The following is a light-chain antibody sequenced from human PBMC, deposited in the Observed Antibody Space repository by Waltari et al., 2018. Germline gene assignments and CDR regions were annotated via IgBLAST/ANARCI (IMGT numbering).Light chain of an antibody. Sequence: SYVLTQPPSVSVAPGQTARITCGGDNIGSVSVHWYQQKPGQAPVLVVYDDGDRPSGVPGGFSGSISGYTATLTISRVEAGDEADYYCQVWDNSSDHYVFGTGTKVTVL. V-gene: IGLV3-21*02. CDR3: QVWDNSSDHYV. J-gene: IGLJ1*01. CDR2: DDG. CDR1: NIGSVS.